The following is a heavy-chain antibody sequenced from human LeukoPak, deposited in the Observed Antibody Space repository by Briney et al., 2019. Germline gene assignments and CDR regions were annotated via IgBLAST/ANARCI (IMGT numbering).Heavy chain of an antibody. V-gene: IGHV3-30*18. CDR3: AKDPQEQQLANWFDP. Sequence: GRSLRLSCAASGFTFSSYGMHWVRQAPGKGLEWVAVISYDGSNKYYADSVKGRFTISRDNSKNTLYLQMNSLRAEDTAVYYCAKDPQEQQLANWFDPWGQGTLVTVSS. CDR2: ISYDGSNK. CDR1: GFTFSSYG. D-gene: IGHD6-13*01. J-gene: IGHJ5*02.